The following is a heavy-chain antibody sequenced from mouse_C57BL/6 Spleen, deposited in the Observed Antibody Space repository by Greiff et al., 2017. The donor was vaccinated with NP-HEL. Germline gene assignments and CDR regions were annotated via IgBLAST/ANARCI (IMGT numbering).Heavy chain of an antibody. D-gene: IGHD1-1*01. CDR2: INPNYGTT. V-gene: IGHV1-39*01. CDR3: AKEGITTVVAKGYAMDY. Sequence: QLQQSGPELVKPGASVKISCKASGYSFTDYNMNWVKQSNGKSLEWIGVINPNYGTTSYNQKFKGKATLTVDQSSSTAYMQLNSLTSEDSAVYYCAKEGITTVVAKGYAMDYWGQGTSVTVSS. CDR1: GYSFTDYN. J-gene: IGHJ4*01.